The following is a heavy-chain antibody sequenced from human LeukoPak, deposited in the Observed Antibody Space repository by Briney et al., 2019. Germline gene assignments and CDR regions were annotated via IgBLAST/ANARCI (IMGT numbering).Heavy chain of an antibody. CDR2: IYYSGST. J-gene: IGHJ4*02. Sequence: SETLSLTCTVSGGSISSYYWSWIRQPPGKGLEWIGYIYYSGSTNHNPSLKSRVTISVDTSKNQFSLKLSFVTAADTAVYYCARDRGIAAMHNYFDYWGQGTLVTVSS. CDR3: ARDRGIAAMHNYFDY. D-gene: IGHD6-13*01. CDR1: GGSISSYY. V-gene: IGHV4-59*01.